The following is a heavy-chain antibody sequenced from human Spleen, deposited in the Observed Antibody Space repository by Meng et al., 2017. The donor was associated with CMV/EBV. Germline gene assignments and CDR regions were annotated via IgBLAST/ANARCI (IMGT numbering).Heavy chain of an antibody. CDR1: GFTLSHYW. J-gene: IGHJ4*02. V-gene: IGHV3-7*01. CDR2: TKLDGSES. Sequence: GGSLRLSCAASGFTLSHYWMSWVRQAPGKGLEWVASTKLDGSESYYVDSVKGRFTISRENAKNSLFLQMHSLRAEDTAVYYCAREGITMIRGTPGGGRRFDYWGQGTLVTVSS. CDR3: AREGITMIRGTPGGGRRFDY. D-gene: IGHD3-10*01.